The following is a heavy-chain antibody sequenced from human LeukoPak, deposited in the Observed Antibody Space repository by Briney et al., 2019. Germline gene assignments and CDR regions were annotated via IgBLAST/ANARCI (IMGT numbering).Heavy chain of an antibody. CDR3: ARGGFDFWSGSFMSGLRHYFDL. D-gene: IGHD3-3*01. CDR1: GGSISSGSYY. V-gene: IGHV4-61*02. Sequence: SETLSLTCTVSGGSISSGSYYWSWIRQPAGKGLEWIGRIYTSGSTNYNPSLKSRVTLSVDTSKHQFSLKLSSVTAADTAVYYCARGGFDFWSGSFMSGLRHYFDLWSRGTLVTVSS. CDR2: IYTSGST. J-gene: IGHJ2*01.